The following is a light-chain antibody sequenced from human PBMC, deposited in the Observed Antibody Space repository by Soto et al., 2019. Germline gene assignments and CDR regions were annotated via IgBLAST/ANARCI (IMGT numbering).Light chain of an antibody. J-gene: IGLJ1*01. CDR3: AAYAVNNNYV. V-gene: IGLV2-8*01. Sequence: QSALTQPPSASGSPGQSVTISCTGSSSDVGGYNYVSWYQQHPGKAPKFMIYEVSKRPSGVPARFSGSKSGNTASLTVSGLQAEDEADYYCAAYAVNNNYVFGTGTKLTVL. CDR1: SSDVGGYNY. CDR2: EVS.